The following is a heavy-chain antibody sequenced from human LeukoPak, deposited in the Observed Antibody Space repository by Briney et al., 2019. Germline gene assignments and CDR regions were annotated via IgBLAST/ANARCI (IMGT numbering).Heavy chain of an antibody. V-gene: IGHV3-53*01. J-gene: IGHJ6*03. CDR2: IYSGGST. CDR3: ARAQWRTYSYYYMDV. D-gene: IGHD6-19*01. CDR1: GIALSNYG. Sequence: GSLRLSCAVSGIALSNYGMTWVRQAPGKGLEWISVIYSGGSTYYADSVKGRFTISRDDSKNTLYLQMNSLRAEDTAIYYCARAQWRTYSYYYMDVWGKGTTVTVSS.